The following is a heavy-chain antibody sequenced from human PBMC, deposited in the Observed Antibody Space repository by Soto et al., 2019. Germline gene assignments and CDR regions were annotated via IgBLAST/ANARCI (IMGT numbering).Heavy chain of an antibody. CDR1: GFSFTGHY. CDR2: INPNTGDT. CDR3: VGSRRLVSGSATFDY. J-gene: IGHJ4*02. D-gene: IGHD2-2*01. V-gene: IGHV1-2*02. Sequence: GASVKVSCKASGFSFTGHYVHWVRQAPGQGPEWMGWINPNTGDTIYAQLFQGRVTLTTDTPINTAYMVLSRLTSDDTAAYFRVGSRRLVSGSATFDYCGQGPLFAVSS.